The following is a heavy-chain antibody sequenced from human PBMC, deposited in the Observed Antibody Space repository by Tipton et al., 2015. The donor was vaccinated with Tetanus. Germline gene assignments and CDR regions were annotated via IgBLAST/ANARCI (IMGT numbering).Heavy chain of an antibody. CDR1: GFSFEDYG. CDR2: IKWNGEST. V-gene: IGHV3-20*01. CDR3: ARDPHTIRTGNHRGFDY. D-gene: IGHD3-10*01. J-gene: IGHJ4*02. Sequence: GSLRLSCEASGFSFEDYGMSWVRQVPGKGLEWVSGIKWNGESTAYADSVKGRFTISRDNARNSVSLHMNSLRAEDTALYHCARDPHTIRTGNHRGFDYWGQGTKVTVSS.